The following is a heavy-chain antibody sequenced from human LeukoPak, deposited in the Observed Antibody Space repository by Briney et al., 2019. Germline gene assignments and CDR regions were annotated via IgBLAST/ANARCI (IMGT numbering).Heavy chain of an antibody. D-gene: IGHD6-13*01. CDR3: ARADYSSTWSHDYYYMDV. CDR1: GYTFTGYY. Sequence: ASVTVSCTASGYTFTGYYMHWVRQAPGQGLEWMGWINPNSGGTNYAQKFQGRVTMTRDTSISTAYMELSRLRSDDTAVYYCARADYSSTWSHDYYYMDVWGKGTTVTVSS. V-gene: IGHV1-2*02. J-gene: IGHJ6*03. CDR2: INPNSGGT.